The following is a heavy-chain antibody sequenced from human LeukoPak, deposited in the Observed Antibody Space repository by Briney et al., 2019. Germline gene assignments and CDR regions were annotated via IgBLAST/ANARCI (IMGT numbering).Heavy chain of an antibody. D-gene: IGHD3-3*01. CDR3: ARAPKPRTDYDFWSGYYREARYFDY. CDR1: GGSISSYY. V-gene: IGHV4-34*01. Sequence: SETLSLTCTVSGGSISSYYWSWIRQPPGKGLEWIGEINHSGSTNYNPSLKSRVTISVDTSKNQFSLKLSSVTAADTAVYYCARAPKPRTDYDFWSGYYREARYFDYWGQGTLVTVSS. CDR2: INHSGST. J-gene: IGHJ4*02.